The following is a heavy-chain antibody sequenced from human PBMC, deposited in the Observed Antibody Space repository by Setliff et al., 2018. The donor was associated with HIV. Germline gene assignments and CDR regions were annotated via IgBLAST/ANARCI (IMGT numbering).Heavy chain of an antibody. J-gene: IGHJ4*02. V-gene: IGHV4-38-2*02. CDR1: GASVNSHY. CDR3: AITIVGVTTEMY. CDR2: LYHSGNT. Sequence: SETLSLTCTVSGASVNSHYWAWIRQPPGKGLEWIRSLYHSGNTYYNPSLKSRVTISVDTSKNQFSLNLNSVTAADTAIYFCAITIVGVTTEMYWGQGTLVTVSS. D-gene: IGHD2-21*02.